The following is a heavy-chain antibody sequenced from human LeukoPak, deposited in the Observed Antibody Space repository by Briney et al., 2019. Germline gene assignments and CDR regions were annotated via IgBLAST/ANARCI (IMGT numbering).Heavy chain of an antibody. CDR3: ATTSGYYDTYFDY. J-gene: IGHJ4*02. CDR2: ISGSGGST. Sequence: GGSLRLSCAASGFTFSSYAMSWVRQAPGKGLEWVSAISGSGGSTYYADSVKGRFTISRDNSKNTLYLQINSLRAEDTAVYYCATTSGYYDTYFDYWGQGTLVTVSS. D-gene: IGHD3-22*01. CDR1: GFTFSSYA. V-gene: IGHV3-23*01.